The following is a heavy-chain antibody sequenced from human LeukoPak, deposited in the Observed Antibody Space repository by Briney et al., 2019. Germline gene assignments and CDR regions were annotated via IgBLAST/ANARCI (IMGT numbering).Heavy chain of an antibody. J-gene: IGHJ4*02. CDR1: GFTVSSNY. Sequence: GGSLRLSCAASGFTVSSNYMSWVRQAPGKGLEWVSVIYSGGSTYYADSVKGRFTISRDNSKNTLYLQMNSLRAEDTAVYYCAREIDSRGWHSFDYWGQGTLVTVSS. D-gene: IGHD3-22*01. CDR2: IYSGGST. V-gene: IGHV3-53*01. CDR3: AREIDSRGWHSFDY.